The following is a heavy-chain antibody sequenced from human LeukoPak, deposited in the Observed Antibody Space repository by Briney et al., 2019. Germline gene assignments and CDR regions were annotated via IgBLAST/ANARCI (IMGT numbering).Heavy chain of an antibody. CDR1: GGSFSSYY. D-gene: IGHD1/OR15-1a*01. V-gene: IGHV4-39*07. CDR3: ARNTFWFDP. J-gene: IGHJ5*02. CDR2: IYYSGST. Sequence: SETLSLTCAVYGGSFSSYYWGWIRQPPGKGLEWIGSIYYSGSTYYNPSLKSRVTISVDTSKNQFSLKLSSVTAADTAVYYCARNTFWFDPWGQGTLVTVSS.